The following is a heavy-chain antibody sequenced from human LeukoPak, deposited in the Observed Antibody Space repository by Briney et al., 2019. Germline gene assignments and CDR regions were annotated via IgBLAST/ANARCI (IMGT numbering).Heavy chain of an antibody. D-gene: IGHD2-15*01. CDR3: AMGYCSGGSCYGYHYYYLDV. CDR2: ISGSGGST. Sequence: GGSLRLSRAASGFTFSSYARSWVRQAPGKGLEWVSAISGSGGSTYYADSVKGRFTISRDNSKNTLYLQMNSLRAEDTAVYYCAMGYCSGGSCYGYHYYYLDVWGKGTTVTVSS. CDR1: GFTFSSYA. J-gene: IGHJ6*03. V-gene: IGHV3-23*01.